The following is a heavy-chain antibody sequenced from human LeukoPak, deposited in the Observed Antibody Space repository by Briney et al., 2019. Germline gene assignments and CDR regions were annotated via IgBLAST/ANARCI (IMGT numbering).Heavy chain of an antibody. V-gene: IGHV3-53*01. CDR1: GFTVSSNY. D-gene: IGHD6-19*01. J-gene: IGHJ4*02. CDR2: IYSGGST. Sequence: GGSLRLSCAASGFTVSSNYMSWVRQAPGKGLEWVSVIYSGGSTYYADSVKGRFTISRDNSKNTLYLQMNSLRAEDTAVYYCAKDIAVAGIYNLGYWGQGTLVTVSS. CDR3: AKDIAVAGIYNLGY.